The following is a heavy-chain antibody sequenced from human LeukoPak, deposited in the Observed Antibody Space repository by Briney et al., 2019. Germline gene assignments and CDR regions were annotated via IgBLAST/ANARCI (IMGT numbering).Heavy chain of an antibody. J-gene: IGHJ5*02. CDR3: ARNWPWFDP. Sequence: SETLSLTCAVYGGSFSGYYWSWIRQPPGKGLEWIGEINHSGSTNYNPSLKSRVTISVDTSKNQFSLKLSSVTAADTAVYYCARNWPWFDPWGQGTLVTVSS. CDR1: GGSFSGYY. V-gene: IGHV4-34*01. CDR2: INHSGST.